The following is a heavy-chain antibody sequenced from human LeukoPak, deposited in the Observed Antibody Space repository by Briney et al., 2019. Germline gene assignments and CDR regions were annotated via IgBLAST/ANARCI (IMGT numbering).Heavy chain of an antibody. J-gene: IGHJ6*02. D-gene: IGHD6-19*01. V-gene: IGHV3-7*01. CDR3: ARDLVSSGPYYYYFYGMDV. Sequence: GGSLRLSCAASGFTFSSYWMSWVRQAPGKGLEWVANIKQDGSEKYYVDSVKGRFTISRDNAKNSLYLQMNSLRAEDTAVYYCARDLVSSGPYYYYFYGMDVWGQGTTVTVSS. CDR2: IKQDGSEK. CDR1: GFTFSSYW.